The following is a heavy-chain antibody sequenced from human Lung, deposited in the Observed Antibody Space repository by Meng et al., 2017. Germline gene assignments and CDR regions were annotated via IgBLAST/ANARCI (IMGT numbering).Heavy chain of an antibody. J-gene: IGHJ4*02. CDR1: GFTFSSYS. CDR2: ISSSSSYI. D-gene: IGHD3-10*01. CDR3: ARNFWERVWFGATSLFDY. V-gene: IGHV3-21*01. Sequence: ESLMISCAASGFTFSSYSMNWVRQAPGRGLEWVSSISSSSSYIYYADSVKGRFTISRDNAKNSLYLQMNSLRAEHTAVYYCARNFWERVWFGATSLFDYWGQGTLVTVSS.